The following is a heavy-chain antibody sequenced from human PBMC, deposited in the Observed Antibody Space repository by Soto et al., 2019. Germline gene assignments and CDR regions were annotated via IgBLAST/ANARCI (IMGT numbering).Heavy chain of an antibody. Sequence: PSEILCLTCAVYGGSFSGYYWSWIRQPPGTGLEWIGEINHSGSTNYNPSLKSRVTISVDTSKNQFSLKLTSVTAADTAVYYCARDKITGLFDYWGQGTLVTVSS. CDR2: INHSGST. V-gene: IGHV4-34*01. CDR3: ARDKITGLFDY. J-gene: IGHJ4*02. CDR1: GGSFSGYY. D-gene: IGHD2-8*02.